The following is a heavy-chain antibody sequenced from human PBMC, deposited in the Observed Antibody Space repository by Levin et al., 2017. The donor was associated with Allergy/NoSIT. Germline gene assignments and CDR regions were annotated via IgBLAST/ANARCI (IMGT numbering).Heavy chain of an antibody. CDR1: GGSFSGYY. CDR3: ARGGSGYCSSTSCSSRGRMDV. V-gene: IGHV4-34*01. Sequence: QSQTLSLTCAVYGGSFSGYYWSWIRQPPGKGLEWIGEINHSGSTNYNPSLKSRVTISVDTSKNQFSLKLSSVTAADTAVYYCARGGSGYCSSTSCSSRGRMDVWGKGTTVTVSS. CDR2: INHSGST. J-gene: IGHJ6*04. D-gene: IGHD2-2*01.